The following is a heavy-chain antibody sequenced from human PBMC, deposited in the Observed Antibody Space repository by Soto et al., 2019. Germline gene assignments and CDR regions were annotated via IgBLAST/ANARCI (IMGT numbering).Heavy chain of an antibody. J-gene: IGHJ4*02. CDR2: ISGSGDST. D-gene: IGHD3-22*01. CDR1: EFTFSNYA. V-gene: IGHV3-23*01. CDR3: AKASYYYDSSGQLMYYFDY. Sequence: GSLRLSCAASEFTFSNYAMSWVRQAPGKGLEWVSTISGSGDSTYYADSVKGRFTISRDNSKNTLYLQMNSLRAEDTAVYYCAKASYYYDSSGQLMYYFDYWGQGTLVTVSS.